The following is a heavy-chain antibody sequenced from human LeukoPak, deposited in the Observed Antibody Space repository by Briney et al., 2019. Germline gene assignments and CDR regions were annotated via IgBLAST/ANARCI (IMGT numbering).Heavy chain of an antibody. CDR1: GGTFSSYA. CDR3: ARDRKDGSGVGY. J-gene: IGHJ4*02. Sequence: SVKVSCKASGGTFSSYAISWVRQAPGQGLEWMGGIIPIFGTANYAQKFQGRVTITADESTSTAYMELSSLRSEDTAVYYCARDRKDGSGVGYWGQGTLVTVSS. CDR2: IIPIFGTA. V-gene: IGHV1-69*13. D-gene: IGHD3-10*01.